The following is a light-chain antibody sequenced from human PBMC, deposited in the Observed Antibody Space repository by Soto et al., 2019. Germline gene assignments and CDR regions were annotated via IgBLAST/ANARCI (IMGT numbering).Light chain of an antibody. V-gene: IGKV3-15*01. J-gene: IGKJ5*01. CDR1: QSISSN. Sequence: MTQSPSSLSASVGDRVTITCRASQSISSNLAWYQQKNGQTPRLLIYGASTRAAGIPARFSGSGSGTDFTLTISSLQSEDFAVYYCQQYNNWPPITFGQGTRLEIK. CDR2: GAS. CDR3: QQYNNWPPIT.